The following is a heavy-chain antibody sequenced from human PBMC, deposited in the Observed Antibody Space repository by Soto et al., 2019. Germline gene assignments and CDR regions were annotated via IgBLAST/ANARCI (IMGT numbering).Heavy chain of an antibody. D-gene: IGHD1-26*01. Sequence: SETLSLTCTVSGGSVSSGSYYWSWIRQPPGKGLEWIGYIYYSGSTNYNPSLKSRVTISVDTSKNQFSLKRSCVTAADTAEYYCARARELHFDYWGQGTLVTVSS. CDR2: IYYSGST. V-gene: IGHV4-61*01. CDR3: ARARELHFDY. J-gene: IGHJ4*02. CDR1: GGSVSSGSYY.